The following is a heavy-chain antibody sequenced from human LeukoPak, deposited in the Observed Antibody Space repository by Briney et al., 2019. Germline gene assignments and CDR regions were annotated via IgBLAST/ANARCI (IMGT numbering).Heavy chain of an antibody. CDR3: AKDATAVVGTVYMDV. CDR2: VSNFGDII. V-gene: IGHV3-48*03. J-gene: IGHJ6*03. D-gene: IGHD6-13*01. CDR1: GFTFSNYE. Sequence: GGSLRLSCAASGFTFSNYEMNWVRQAPGKGLEWISHVSNFGDIIHYADSVEGRFTISRDNAKNSLYLQMNSLRAEDTAVYYCAKDATAVVGTVYMDVWGKGTTVTISS.